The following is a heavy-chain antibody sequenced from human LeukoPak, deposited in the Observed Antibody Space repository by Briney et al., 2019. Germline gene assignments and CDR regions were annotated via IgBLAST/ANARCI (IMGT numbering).Heavy chain of an antibody. V-gene: IGHV3-15*01. CDR1: GFTFNHAW. D-gene: IGHD1-26*01. Sequence: GGSLRLSCAASGFTFNHAWMSWVRQAPGKGLEWLGRIKSKTNGGTTDYAAPVKGRFTISRDDSKNTLYLQMNGLKTEDTAVYYCTWVGAKYYFDYWGQGTLVTVSS. CDR3: TWVGAKYYFDY. CDR2: IKSKTNGGTT. J-gene: IGHJ4*02.